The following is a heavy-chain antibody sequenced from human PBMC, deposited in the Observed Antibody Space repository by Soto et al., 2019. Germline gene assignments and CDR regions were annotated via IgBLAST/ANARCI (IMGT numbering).Heavy chain of an antibody. CDR3: AKDPRLLPAEFDY. CDR1: GFTFSSYA. V-gene: IGHV3-23*01. J-gene: IGHJ4*02. Sequence: GGSLRLSCAASGFTFSSYAMSWVRQAPGKGLEWVSAISGSGGSTYYADSVKGRFTISRDDSKNTLYLQMNSLRAEDTAVYYCAKDPRLLPAEFDYWGQGILVTVSS. CDR2: ISGSGGST. D-gene: IGHD3-22*01.